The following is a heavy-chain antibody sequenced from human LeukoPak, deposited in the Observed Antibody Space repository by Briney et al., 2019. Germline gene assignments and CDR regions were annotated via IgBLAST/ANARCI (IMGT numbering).Heavy chain of an antibody. CDR1: GGSISSSSYY. CDR3: ARAYYDSSGYYSDSSFDY. Sequence: SETLSLTCTVSGGSISSSSYYWGWIRQPPGKGLEWIGSIYYSGSTYYNPSLKSRVTISVDTSKNQFSLKLSSVTAADTAVYYCARAYYDSSGYYSDSSFDYWGQGTLVTVSS. V-gene: IGHV4-39*07. J-gene: IGHJ4*02. CDR2: IYYSGST. D-gene: IGHD3-22*01.